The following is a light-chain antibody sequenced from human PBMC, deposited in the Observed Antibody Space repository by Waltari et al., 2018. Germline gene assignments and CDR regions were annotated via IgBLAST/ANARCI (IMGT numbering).Light chain of an antibody. CDR2: DAS. CDR1: QSVSRALRT. J-gene: IGKJ1*01. V-gene: IGKV3-20*01. CDR3: QRYGTLPAT. Sequence: EIVLTQSPGTLSLSPGERATLSCRASQSVSRALRTLAWYQQKLGQAPRLLIYDASTRATGIPDRFSGSGSGTDFTLTISRLEPDDFAVYYCQRYGTLPATFGQGTKVEIK.